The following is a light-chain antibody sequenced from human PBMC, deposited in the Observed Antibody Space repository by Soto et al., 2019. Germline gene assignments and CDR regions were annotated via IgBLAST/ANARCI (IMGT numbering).Light chain of an antibody. Sequence: QSVLTQPPSASGTPGQKVTISCSGSSSNIGISTVNWSQVLQGTAPKLLIYGNHQRPSGVPDRISGSKSGTSASLAISGLQSEDEADYFCATCDDSLNAWVFGGGTKLTVL. V-gene: IGLV1-44*01. J-gene: IGLJ3*02. CDR2: GNH. CDR3: ATCDDSLNAWV. CDR1: SSNIGIST.